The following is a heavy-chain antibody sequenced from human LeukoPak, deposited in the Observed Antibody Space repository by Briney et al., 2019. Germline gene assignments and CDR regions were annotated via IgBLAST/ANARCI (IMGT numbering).Heavy chain of an antibody. V-gene: IGHV4-59*01. D-gene: IGHD5-24*01. CDR3: ARGDGYNPNF. CDR2: IYYSGST. CDR1: GGSISSYY. J-gene: IGHJ4*02. Sequence: PETLSLTCTVSGGSISSYYWSWIRQPPGKGLEWIGYIYYSGSTNYNPSLKSRVTISVDTSKNQFSLKLSSVTAADTAVYYCARGDGYNPNFWGQGTLVTVSS.